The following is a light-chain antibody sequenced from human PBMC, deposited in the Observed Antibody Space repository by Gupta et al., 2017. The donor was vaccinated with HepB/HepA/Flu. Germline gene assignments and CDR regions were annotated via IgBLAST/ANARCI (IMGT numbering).Light chain of an antibody. J-gene: IGLJ2*01. CDR1: SSNIGSNT. CDR2: HNN. Sequence: QSVLTQPPSTSGNPGQRVTISCSGNSSNIGSNTVNWYQQFPETAPKLIIYHNNQRPAGVTDRFSGSKSGTSAALAISGLQSEYEADYYCAAWEDSLNGYVVFGGGTKLTVL. CDR3: AAWEDSLNGYVV. V-gene: IGLV1-44*01.